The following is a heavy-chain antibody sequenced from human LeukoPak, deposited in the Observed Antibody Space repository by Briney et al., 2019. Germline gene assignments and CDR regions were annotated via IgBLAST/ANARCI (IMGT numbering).Heavy chain of an antibody. CDR2: ISYDGSNK. CDR3: AKGFREGGALDH. Sequence: AGGSLRLSCAASGFTFSSYGMHWVRQAPGKGLEWVAVISYDGSNKYYADSVKGRFTISRDNSKNTLYLQMNSLRAEDTAVYYCAKGFREGGALDHWGQGTLVTVSS. J-gene: IGHJ4*02. CDR1: GFTFSSYG. D-gene: IGHD3-16*01. V-gene: IGHV3-30*18.